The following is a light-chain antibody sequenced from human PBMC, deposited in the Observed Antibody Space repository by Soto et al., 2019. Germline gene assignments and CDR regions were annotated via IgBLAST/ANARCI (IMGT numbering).Light chain of an antibody. Sequence: QSVLTQPASVSGSPGQSITISCTGTSSDIGGYNYVSWYQQHPGKAPKLMIYEVSYRPSGVSHRFSGSKSGNTASLTISGLQAEDEADYYCTSYTTSTTGVFGGGTKLTVL. CDR3: TSYTTSTTGV. J-gene: IGLJ3*02. CDR1: SSDIGGYNY. V-gene: IGLV2-14*01. CDR2: EVS.